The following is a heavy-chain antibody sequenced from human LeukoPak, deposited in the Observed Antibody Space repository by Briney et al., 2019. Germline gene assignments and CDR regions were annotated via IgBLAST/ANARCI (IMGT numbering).Heavy chain of an antibody. V-gene: IGHV5-51*01. Sequence: GESLKISCKGSGYTFTSYWIGWVRQMPGKGLEWMGIIYPGDSDTRYSPSFQGQVTISADKSISTAYLQWSSLKASDSAMYYCARLVRYCSGGSCPPDYWGQGTLVTVSS. D-gene: IGHD2-15*01. J-gene: IGHJ4*02. CDR1: GYTFTSYW. CDR3: ARLVRYCSGGSCPPDY. CDR2: IYPGDSDT.